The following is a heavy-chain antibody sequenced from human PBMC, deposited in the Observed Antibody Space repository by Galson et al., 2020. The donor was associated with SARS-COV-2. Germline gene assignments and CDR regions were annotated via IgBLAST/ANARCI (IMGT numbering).Heavy chain of an antibody. J-gene: IGHJ3*02. Sequence: ETSETLSLTCTVSAGSISSGGSYWSWLRQHPGKGLEWIGYTYYSGSTYYNPSLQSPVTISVDTSKNQFSLKLSSVTAADTAVYYCARVNYDYVWGTYRFGFDIWGQGKMVTVSA. CDR1: AGSISSGGSY. CDR3: ARVNYDYVWGTYRFGFDI. CDR2: TYYSGST. V-gene: IGHV4-31*01. D-gene: IGHD3-16*02.